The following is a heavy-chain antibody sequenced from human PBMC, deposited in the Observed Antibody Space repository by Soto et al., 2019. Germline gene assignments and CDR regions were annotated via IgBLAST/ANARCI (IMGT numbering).Heavy chain of an antibody. CDR1: GGSISGYY. V-gene: IGHV4-59*01. D-gene: IGHD5-12*01. Sequence: SETLSLTCTVSGGSISGYYWSWIRQPPGTGLEWIGYIDYSGSTNYNPSLKSRVHISVDTSKNQFSVRLSSVTVADTAVYFCARDIGTRVYSGVGTYYYDGVAVWGQGTTGTVS. J-gene: IGHJ6*02. CDR2: IDYSGST. CDR3: ARDIGTRVYSGVGTYYYDGVAV.